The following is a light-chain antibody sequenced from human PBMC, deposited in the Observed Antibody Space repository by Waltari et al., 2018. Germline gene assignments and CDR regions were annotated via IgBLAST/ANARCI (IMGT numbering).Light chain of an antibody. CDR3: QQYNNWPPSVT. CDR1: QSVSSN. J-gene: IGKJ3*01. Sequence: EIVMTQSPATLSVSPRERATLSCRASQSVSSNLAWYQQKPGQAPRLLIYGASTRSTGIPARVSGSGSGTECTLTISSLQSEDFAVYYCQQYNNWPPSVTFGPGTKVDIK. V-gene: IGKV3-15*01. CDR2: GAS.